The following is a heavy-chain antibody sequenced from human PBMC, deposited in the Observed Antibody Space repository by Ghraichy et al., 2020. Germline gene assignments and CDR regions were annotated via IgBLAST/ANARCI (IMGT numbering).Heavy chain of an antibody. Sequence: ASVKVSCKASGYTFTSYYMHWVRQAPGQGLEWMGIINPNGGTTSYAQKFQGRVTMTRDTSTSTAYMELSSLRSEDTAVYYCARGCSGCSVDYWGQGTLVTVSS. D-gene: IGHD3-3*01. CDR2: INPNGGTT. CDR3: ARGCSGCSVDY. V-gene: IGHV1-46*03. J-gene: IGHJ4*02. CDR1: GYTFTSYY.